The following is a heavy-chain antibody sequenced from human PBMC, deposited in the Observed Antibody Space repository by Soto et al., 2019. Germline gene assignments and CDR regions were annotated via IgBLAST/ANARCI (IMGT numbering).Heavy chain of an antibody. CDR3: ARDEGYGGSYHGGIMYYYCCGMDV. J-gene: IGHJ6*02. CDR1: GFTFSSYA. V-gene: IGHV3-30-3*01. Sequence: GGSLRLSCAASGFTFSSYAMHWVRQAPGKGLEWVAVISYDGSNKYYADSVKGRFTISRDNSKNTLYLQMNSLRAEDTAVYYCARDEGYGGSYHGGIMYYYCCGMDVWGQGTTVTVSS. CDR2: ISYDGSNK. D-gene: IGHD1-26*01.